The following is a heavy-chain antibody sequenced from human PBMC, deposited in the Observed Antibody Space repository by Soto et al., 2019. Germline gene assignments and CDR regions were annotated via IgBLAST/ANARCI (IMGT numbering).Heavy chain of an antibody. J-gene: IGHJ6*02. V-gene: IGHV3-30-3*01. CDR2: ISYDGSNK. CDR3: ARDPFRYEYGMDV. Sequence: QVPLVESGGGVVQPGRSLRLSCAASGFTFSSYAMHWVRQAPGKGLEWVAVISYDGSNKYYADSVKGRFTISRDNSKNTLYLQMNSLRAEDTAVYYCARDPFRYEYGMDVWGQGTTVTVSS. D-gene: IGHD3-3*01. CDR1: GFTFSSYA.